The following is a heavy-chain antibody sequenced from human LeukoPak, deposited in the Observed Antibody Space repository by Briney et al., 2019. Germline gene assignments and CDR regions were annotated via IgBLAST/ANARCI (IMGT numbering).Heavy chain of an antibody. J-gene: IGHJ4*02. Sequence: GGSLRLSCAASGLTFSNYWMDWVRQAPGKGLEWVSVIYSGGSTYYADSVKGRFTISRDIAKNTLYLQLSSLRAEDTGVYYCAKDHYWSIDYWGRGTLVTVSS. CDR3: AKDHYWSIDY. V-gene: IGHV3-66*01. CDR1: GLTFSNYW. CDR2: IYSGGST. D-gene: IGHD3-3*01.